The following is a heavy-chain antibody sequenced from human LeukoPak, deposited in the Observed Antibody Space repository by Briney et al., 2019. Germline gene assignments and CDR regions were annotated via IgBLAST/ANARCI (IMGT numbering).Heavy chain of an antibody. V-gene: IGHV3-21*01. Sequence: GGSLGLSCVASGFTFSSYSMNWVRQAPGKGLEWVSSITSSSTYIYYADSVKGRFTISRDNAKNSLYLQMNSLRAEDTAVYYCARDPIVVVPSASFYYYMDVWGKGTTVTVSS. CDR1: GFTFSSYS. CDR2: ITSSSTYI. CDR3: ARDPIVVVPSASFYYYMDV. J-gene: IGHJ6*03. D-gene: IGHD2-2*01.